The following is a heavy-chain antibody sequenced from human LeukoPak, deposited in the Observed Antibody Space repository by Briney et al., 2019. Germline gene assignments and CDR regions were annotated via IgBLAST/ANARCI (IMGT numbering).Heavy chain of an antibody. J-gene: IGHJ4*02. V-gene: IGHV3-21*04. CDR2: ISSSSSYI. D-gene: IGHD3-3*01. Sequence: GGSLRLSCAASGFTFSSYSMNWVRQAPGKGLEWVSSISSSSSYIYYADSVKGRFTISRDNAKNSLYLQMNSLRVEDTAVFYCARDQYDTWSRRGNFDSWGQGTLVIVSS. CDR3: ARDQYDTWSRRGNFDS. CDR1: GFTFSSYS.